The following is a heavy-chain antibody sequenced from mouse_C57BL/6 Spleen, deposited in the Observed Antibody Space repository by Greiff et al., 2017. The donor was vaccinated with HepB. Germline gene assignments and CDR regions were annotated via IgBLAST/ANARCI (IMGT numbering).Heavy chain of an antibody. V-gene: IGHV1-50*01. Sequence: VQLQQPGAELVKPGASVKLSCKASGYTFTSYWMQWVKQRPGQGLEWIGEIDPSDSYTNYKQKFKGKATLTVDTSSSTAYMQLSSLTSEDSAVYYCARRGQDYYGSSLYYFDYWGQGTTLTVSS. CDR2: IDPSDSYT. J-gene: IGHJ2*01. D-gene: IGHD1-1*01. CDR1: GYTFTSYW. CDR3: ARRGQDYYGSSLYYFDY.